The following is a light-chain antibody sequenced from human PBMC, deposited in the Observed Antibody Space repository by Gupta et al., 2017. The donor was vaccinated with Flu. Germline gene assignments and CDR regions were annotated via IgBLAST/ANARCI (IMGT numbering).Light chain of an antibody. CDR3: QVWDISSDH. CDR1: NIESKN. V-gene: IGLV3-21*02. J-gene: IGLJ2*01. Sequence: SYLLAQPPSVSVAPGQTASITCGGNNIESKNLNWYQQKPGQAPQLVVYDDSDRPSGIPERFSGSNSGNTATLTISRVEAGDEADYFCQVWDISSDHFGGGTKLTVL. CDR2: DDS.